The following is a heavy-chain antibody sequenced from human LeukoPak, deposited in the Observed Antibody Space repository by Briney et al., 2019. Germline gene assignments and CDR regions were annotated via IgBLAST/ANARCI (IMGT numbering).Heavy chain of an antibody. D-gene: IGHD3-10*01. CDR1: GFTFSSYG. J-gene: IGHJ4*02. Sequence: HSGGSLRLSCAASGFTFSSYGMHWVRQAPGKGLEWVAFIRYDGSNKYYADSVKGRFTISRDNSKNTLYLQMNSLRAEDTAVYYCAKLGAGLPLWFGEFPPGFDYWGQGTLVTVSS. CDR2: IRYDGSNK. CDR3: AKLGAGLPLWFGEFPPGFDY. V-gene: IGHV3-30*02.